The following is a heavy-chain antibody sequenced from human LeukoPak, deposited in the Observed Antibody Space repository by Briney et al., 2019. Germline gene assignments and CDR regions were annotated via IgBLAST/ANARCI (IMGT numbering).Heavy chain of an antibody. CDR3: ARDSSSDFDY. CDR1: GFTFSSYI. J-gene: IGHJ4*02. Sequence: GGSLRLSCAASGFTFSSYIMNWVRQAPGKGLEWVSSISSSSSYIYYADSVKGRFTISRDNAKNSLYLQMNSLRAEDTAVYYCARDSSSDFDYWGQGTLVTVSS. CDR2: ISSSSSYI. V-gene: IGHV3-21*01. D-gene: IGHD3-22*01.